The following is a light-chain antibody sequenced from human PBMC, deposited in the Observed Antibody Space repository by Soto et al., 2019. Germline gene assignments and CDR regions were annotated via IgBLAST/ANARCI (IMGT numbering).Light chain of an antibody. CDR1: SSDVGDYNY. CDR3: SSYAGRNNVV. V-gene: IGLV2-8*01. J-gene: IGLJ2*01. CDR2: EVS. Sequence: QSALTQPPSASGSPGQSVTISCTGTSSDVGDYNYVSWYQQHPGKAPKLLIFEVSKRPSGVPDRFSGYKSGNTASLTVSGLQPEDEADYYCSSYAGRNNVVFGGGTQLTVL.